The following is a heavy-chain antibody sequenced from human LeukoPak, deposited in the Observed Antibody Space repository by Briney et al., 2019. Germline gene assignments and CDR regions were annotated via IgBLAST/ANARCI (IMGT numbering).Heavy chain of an antibody. CDR3: ARDQHDYGENWFDP. V-gene: IGHV3-30-3*01. CDR2: ISYDGSNK. J-gene: IGHJ5*02. CDR1: GFTFSSYA. Sequence: GGSLRLSCAASGFTFSSYAMHWVRQAPGKGLEWVAVISYDGSNKYYADSVKGRFTIFRDNSKNTLYLQMNSLRAEDTAVYYCARDQHDYGENWFDPWGQGTLVTVSS. D-gene: IGHD4-17*01.